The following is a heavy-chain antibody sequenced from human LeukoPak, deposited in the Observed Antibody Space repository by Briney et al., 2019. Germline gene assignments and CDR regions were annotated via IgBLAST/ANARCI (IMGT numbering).Heavy chain of an antibody. J-gene: IGHJ4*02. CDR1: AFTFNSYW. V-gene: IGHV3-74*01. CDR2: IKTDGSFS. D-gene: IGHD4-17*01. CDR3: VKDRTTVTLFDY. Sequence: RSGGSLRLSCAASAFTFNSYWMHWVRQAPGKGLVWVSRIKTDGSFSDYADAVKGRFTISRDNANNTLYLQMNSLRAEDSAVYYCVKDRTTVTLFDYWGQGALVTVSS.